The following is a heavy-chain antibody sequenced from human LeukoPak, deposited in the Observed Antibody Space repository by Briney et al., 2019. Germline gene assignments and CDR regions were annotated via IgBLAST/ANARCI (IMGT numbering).Heavy chain of an antibody. Sequence: KTSETLSLTCTVSGGSISSYYWSWIRRPPGKGLEWIGYIYYSGSTNYNPSLKSRVTISVDTSKNQFSLKLSSVTAADTAVYYCARSRPYSSSWYFFDYWGQGTLVTVSS. CDR2: IYYSGST. J-gene: IGHJ4*02. CDR3: ARSRPYSSSWYFFDY. D-gene: IGHD6-13*01. V-gene: IGHV4-59*08. CDR1: GGSISSYY.